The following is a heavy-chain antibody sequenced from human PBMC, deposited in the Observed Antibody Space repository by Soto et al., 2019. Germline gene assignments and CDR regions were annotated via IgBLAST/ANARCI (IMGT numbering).Heavy chain of an antibody. J-gene: IGHJ3*02. CDR3: ARDRSYDLKLYDSFEI. V-gene: IGHV4-61*01. CDR2: IFYSGDT. CDR1: GGSVSSGSHY. D-gene: IGHD3-22*01. Sequence: SETLSLTCTASGGSVSSGSHYWSWIRPPPGKGLEWIAYIFYSGDTNYHPSLKSRVAISVDTSTTQFSLRLDSVTAADTAMYYCARDRSYDLKLYDSFEIWGQGTMVTVSS.